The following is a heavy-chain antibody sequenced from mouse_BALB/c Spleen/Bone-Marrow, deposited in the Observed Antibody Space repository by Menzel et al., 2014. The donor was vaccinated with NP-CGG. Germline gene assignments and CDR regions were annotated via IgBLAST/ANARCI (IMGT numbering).Heavy chain of an antibody. Sequence: EVQLQESGAELVKPGASVKLSCTASGFNIKDTYMHWVKQRPEQGLEWIGRIDPANGNTKYDPKFQGKATITADTSSNTAYLQLSSLTSEDTAVYYCARYGNYCYAMDYWGQGTTVTVSS. J-gene: IGHJ4*01. D-gene: IGHD2-1*01. CDR2: IDPANGNT. CDR3: ARYGNYCYAMDY. CDR1: GFNIKDTY. V-gene: IGHV14-3*02.